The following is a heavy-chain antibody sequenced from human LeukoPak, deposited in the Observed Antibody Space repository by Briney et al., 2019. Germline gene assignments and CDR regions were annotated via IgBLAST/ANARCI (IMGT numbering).Heavy chain of an antibody. CDR2: ITAGTSDT. CDR3: ATSSGWYPKYFGY. CDR1: GFTFSTYP. V-gene: IGHV3-23*01. J-gene: IGHJ4*02. D-gene: IGHD6-19*01. Sequence: GGSLRLSCAASGFTFSTYPMSWVRQAPGKGLEWVSSITAGTSDTIYADSVKGRFTISRDNSKNTLSLQMNSLRAEGTALYYCATSSGWYPKYFGYWGQGILVSVSS.